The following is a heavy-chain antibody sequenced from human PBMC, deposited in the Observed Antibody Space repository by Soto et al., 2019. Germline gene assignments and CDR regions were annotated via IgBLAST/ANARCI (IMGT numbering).Heavy chain of an antibody. J-gene: IGHJ1*01. CDR3: AKGVPGIAVAGTGYFQH. CDR2: ISGSGDST. Sequence: EVQLLESGGGLVQPGGSLRLSCAASGFTFSSYAMSWVRQAPGKGLEWVSGISGSGDSTYYADSVKGQFTISRDNSKNTLYLEMNRLRAEDTAVYYCAKGVPGIAVAGTGYFQHWGQGTLVTVSS. CDR1: GFTFSSYA. D-gene: IGHD6-19*01. V-gene: IGHV3-23*01.